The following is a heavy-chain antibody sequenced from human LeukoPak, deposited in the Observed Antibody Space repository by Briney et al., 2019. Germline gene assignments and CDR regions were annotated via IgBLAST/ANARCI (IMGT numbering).Heavy chain of an antibody. V-gene: IGHV4-59*01. CDR1: GGSISSYY. CDR2: IYYSGGT. D-gene: IGHD3-10*01. J-gene: IGHJ5*02. CDR3: ARESGGMVRGPHWFDP. Sequence: PSETLSLTCSVSGGSISSYYWSWIRQPPGKGLEWIGYIYYSGGTNYNPSLKSRVTISVDTSKNQFSLKLSSVTAADTAVYYCARESGGMVRGPHWFDPWGQGTLVTVSS.